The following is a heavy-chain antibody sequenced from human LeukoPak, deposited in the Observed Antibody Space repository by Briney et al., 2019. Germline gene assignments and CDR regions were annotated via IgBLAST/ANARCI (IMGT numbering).Heavy chain of an antibody. CDR3: AKSYDSSGYYLVFGS. J-gene: IGHJ4*02. Sequence: SETLSLTCTVSGGSISTYYWSWIRQPPGKGLEWIVYIYYSGTTNYNPSLKSRVTMSVDTSKNQFSLKLRSVTAADTAVYYCAKSYDSSGYYLVFGSWGQGTLVTVSS. CDR2: IYYSGTT. CDR1: GGSISTYY. D-gene: IGHD3-22*01. V-gene: IGHV4-59*08.